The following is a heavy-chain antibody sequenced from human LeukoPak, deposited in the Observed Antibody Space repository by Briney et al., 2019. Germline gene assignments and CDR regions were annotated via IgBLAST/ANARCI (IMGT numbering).Heavy chain of an antibody. CDR3: ARAPGYCSGGSCYRLDY. CDR2: IYYSGST. J-gene: IGHJ4*02. Sequence: SETLSLTCTVSGGSISSGDYYWSWIRQPPGKGLEWIGYIYYSGSTYYNPSLKSRVTISVDTSKNQFSLKLSSVTAADTAVYYCARAPGYCSGGSCYRLDYWGQGTLVTVSS. D-gene: IGHD2-15*01. CDR1: GGSISSGDYY. V-gene: IGHV4-30-4*01.